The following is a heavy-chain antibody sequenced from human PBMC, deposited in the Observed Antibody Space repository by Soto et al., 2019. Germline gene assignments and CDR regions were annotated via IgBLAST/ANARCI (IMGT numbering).Heavy chain of an antibody. CDR1: GDSFTSYW. CDR2: IYPGDSDT. D-gene: IGHD2-21*01. Sequence: GESLKISCKGSGDSFTSYWVGWERQMHGKGLEWMGIIYPGDSDTRYRPSFQGQVTISVDKSISTAYLQWSSRKASDSAIYYCAREGVRRNYYYNGMDVWGQGTTVTVSS. CDR3: AREGVRRNYYYNGMDV. J-gene: IGHJ6*02. V-gene: IGHV5-51*01.